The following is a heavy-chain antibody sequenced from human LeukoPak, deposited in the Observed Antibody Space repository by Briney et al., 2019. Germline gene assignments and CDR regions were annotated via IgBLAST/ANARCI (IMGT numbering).Heavy chain of an antibody. V-gene: IGHV4-38-2*01. CDR2: IYHSGST. J-gene: IGHJ5*02. Sequence: KPSETLSLTCAVSGSSISSGYYWGWVRQPPGKGLEWIGSIYHSGSTYYNPSLKSRVTISVDTSKNQFSLKLSSVTAADTAVYYCARQTAEDCRSTSCYIRTWFDPSGPGTLLTVSS. CDR3: ARQTAEDCRSTSCYIRTWFDP. D-gene: IGHD2-2*02. CDR1: GSSISSGYY.